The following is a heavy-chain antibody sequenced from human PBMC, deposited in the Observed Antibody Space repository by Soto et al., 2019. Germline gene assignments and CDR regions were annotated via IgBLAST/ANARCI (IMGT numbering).Heavy chain of an antibody. D-gene: IGHD3-3*01. CDR3: ARLGPYYDFWSGFSDYYYGMDV. CDR1: GGSISSSNW. J-gene: IGHJ6*02. V-gene: IGHV4-4*02. CDR2: IYHSGST. Sequence: SETLSLTCAVSGGSISSSNWWSWVRQPPGKGLEWIGEIYHSGSTNYNPSLKSRVTISVDTSKNQFSLKLSSVTAADTAVYYCARLGPYYDFWSGFSDYYYGMDVWGQGTTVTAP.